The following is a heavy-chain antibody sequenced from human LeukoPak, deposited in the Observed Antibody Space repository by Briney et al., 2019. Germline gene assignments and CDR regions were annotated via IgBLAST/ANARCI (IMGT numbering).Heavy chain of an antibody. CDR3: ASTTYSNSYYMDV. CDR2: IIPIFGTA. D-gene: IGHD4-11*01. J-gene: IGHJ6*03. CDR1: GGTFSSYA. V-gene: IGHV1-69*13. Sequence: SVKVSCKASGGTFSSYAISWVRQAPGQGLEWMGGIIPIFGTANYAQKFQGRVTITADESTSTAYMELSSLRSEDTAVYYCASTTYSNSYYMDVWGKGTTVTVSS.